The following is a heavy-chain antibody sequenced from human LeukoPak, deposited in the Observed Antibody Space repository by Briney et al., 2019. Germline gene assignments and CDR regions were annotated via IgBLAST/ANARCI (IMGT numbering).Heavy chain of an antibody. D-gene: IGHD5-12*01. CDR1: GFTFDDYG. CDR2: INWNGGST. J-gene: IGHJ4*02. CDR3: ARGVRRRGYSGYGGLDY. V-gene: IGHV3-20*04. Sequence: GGSLRLSCAASGFTFDDYGMSWVRQAPGKGLEWVSGINWNGGSTGYADSVRGRFTISRDNAKNSLYLQMNSLRAEDTALYYCARGVRRRGYSGYGGLDYCGQGTLVTVSS.